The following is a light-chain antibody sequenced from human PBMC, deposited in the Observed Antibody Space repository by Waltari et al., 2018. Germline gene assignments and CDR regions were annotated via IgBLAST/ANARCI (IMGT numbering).Light chain of an antibody. CDR1: SSDVGSYTF. J-gene: IGLJ1*01. CDR2: EGS. CDR3: CSYAGSRTYV. Sequence: QSALTQPASVSGSPGQSITISCTGTSSDVGSYTFVSWYQHHPGKAPKLMIFEGSRRPSGISNRFSGSKSGNTASLTISGLQAEDEADYYCCSYAGSRTYVFGAGTKVTVL. V-gene: IGLV2-23*01.